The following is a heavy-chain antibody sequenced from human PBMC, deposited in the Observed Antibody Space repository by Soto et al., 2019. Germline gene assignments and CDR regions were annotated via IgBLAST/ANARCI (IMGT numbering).Heavy chain of an antibody. D-gene: IGHD3-10*01. CDR3: ARTMVRGVISYYYYGMDV. CDR2: INHSGST. J-gene: IGHJ6*02. Sequence: SETLSLTCAVYGGSFIGYYWSWILQPPWKGLEWIGEINHSGSTNYNPSLKSRVTISVDTSKNQFSLKLSSVTAADTAVYYCARTMVRGVISYYYYGMDVWGQGTTVTVSS. V-gene: IGHV4-34*01. CDR1: GGSFIGYY.